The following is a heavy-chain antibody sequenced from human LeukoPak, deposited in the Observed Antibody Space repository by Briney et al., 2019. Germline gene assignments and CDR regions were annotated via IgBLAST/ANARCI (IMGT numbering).Heavy chain of an antibody. CDR2: MNPNSSNT. J-gene: IGHJ4*02. V-gene: IGHV1-8*01. D-gene: IGHD6-13*01. Sequence: ASVKVSCKASGYTFTSYDINWVRQATGQGLEWMGWMNPNSSNTGYAQKFQGRVTMTMNTSISTAYMELSSLRSEDTAVYYCARGPPPRTRSGSSWFDYWGQGTLVTVSS. CDR3: ARGPPPRTRSGSSWFDY. CDR1: GYTFTSYD.